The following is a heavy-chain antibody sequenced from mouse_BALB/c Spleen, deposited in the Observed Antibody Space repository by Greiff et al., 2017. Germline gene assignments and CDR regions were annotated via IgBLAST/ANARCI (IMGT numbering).Heavy chain of an antibody. CDR2: INPYNDGT. V-gene: IGHV1-14*01. CDR3: ARYLHYYGSSYAMDY. CDR1: GYTFTSYV. Sequence: EVQLQQSGPELVKPGASVKMSCKASGYTFTSYVMHWVKQKPGQGLEWIGYINPYNDGTKYNEKFKGKATLTSDKSSSTAYMELSSLTSEDSAVYYCARYLHYYGSSYAMDYWGQGTSVTVSS. D-gene: IGHD1-1*01. J-gene: IGHJ4*01.